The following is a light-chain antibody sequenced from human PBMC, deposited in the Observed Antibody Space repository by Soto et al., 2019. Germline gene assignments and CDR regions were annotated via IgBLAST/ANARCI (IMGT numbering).Light chain of an antibody. V-gene: IGKV3-20*01. CDR1: QRVSSSY. CDR3: QHYRTS. Sequence: EIVLTQSPGTLSLSPGERATLSCRASQRVSSSYLAWYQQKPGQAPRQLIYGASSRATGIPDRFSGSGSGTDFTLTITRLEPEDFAVYYWQHYRTSFGGGTRVEIK. CDR2: GAS. J-gene: IGKJ4*01.